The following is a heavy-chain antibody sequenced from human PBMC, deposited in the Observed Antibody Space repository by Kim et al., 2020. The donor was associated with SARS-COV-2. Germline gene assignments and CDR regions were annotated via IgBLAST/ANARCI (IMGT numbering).Heavy chain of an antibody. CDR2: IYHSGST. CDR1: GGSVSSSNW. CDR3: ARISSYHYGMDV. V-gene: IGHV4-4*02. Sequence: SETLSLTCAVSGGSVSSSNWWSWVRQPPGKGLEWIGQIYHSGSTNYNPSLKSRVTTSVDKSKNQFSLKLISVTAADTALYYCARISSYHYGMDVWGQGTTVTVSS. J-gene: IGHJ6*02.